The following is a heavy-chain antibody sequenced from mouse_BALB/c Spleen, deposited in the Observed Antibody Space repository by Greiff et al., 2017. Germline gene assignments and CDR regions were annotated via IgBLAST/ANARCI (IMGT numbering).Heavy chain of an antibody. CDR1: GFTFSSYA. J-gene: IGHJ4*01. CDR2: ISSGGST. CDR3: ARDYGGSYAMDY. D-gene: IGHD1-1*01. V-gene: IGHV5-6-5*01. Sequence: EVKLMESGGGLVKPGGSLKLSCAASGFTFSSYAMSWVRQTPEKRLEWVASISSGGSTYYPDSVKGRFTISRDNARNILYLQMSSLRSEDTAMYYCARDYGGSYAMDYWGQGTSVTVSS.